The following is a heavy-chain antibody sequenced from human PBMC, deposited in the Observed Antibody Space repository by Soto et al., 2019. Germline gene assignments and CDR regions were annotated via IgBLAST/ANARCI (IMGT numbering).Heavy chain of an antibody. J-gene: IGHJ6*02. Sequence: QVQLVQSGAEVKKPGSSVKVSCKASGGAFRDYAFSWVRQAPGHGLEWLGGIMPIFRAPDYAQKFQGRVTITADESTRTAHVEMRSLRSADTAVYYCARWLKGADIGNYYSGIDVWGQGTTGTVS. CDR2: IMPIFRAP. CDR3: ARWLKGADIGNYYSGIDV. D-gene: IGHD3-22*01. CDR1: GGAFRDYA. V-gene: IGHV1-69*12.